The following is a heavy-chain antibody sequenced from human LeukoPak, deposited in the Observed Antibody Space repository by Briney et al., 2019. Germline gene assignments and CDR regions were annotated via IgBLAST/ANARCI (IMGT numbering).Heavy chain of an antibody. CDR2: ISYDGSNK. CDR1: GFTFSSYG. CDR3: ARIPDIVAFDY. D-gene: IGHD5-12*01. J-gene: IGHJ4*02. V-gene: IGHV3-30*03. Sequence: PGGSLRLSCAASGFTFSSYGMHWVRQAPGKGLEWVAVISYDGSNKYYADSVKGRFTISRDNAKNSLYLQMNSLRVEDTAVYYCARIPDIVAFDYWGQGTLVTVSS.